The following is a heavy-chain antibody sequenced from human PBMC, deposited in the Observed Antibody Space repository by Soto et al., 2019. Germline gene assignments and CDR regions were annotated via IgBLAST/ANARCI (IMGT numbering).Heavy chain of an antibody. J-gene: IGHJ5*02. V-gene: IGHV3-30-3*01. D-gene: IGHD4-4*01. CDR3: VRGGYSSSLDRLDP. Sequence: LSLSVAGSVSSFPKYPMHWVRQTPDKGLEWVAVISHDGVTKNSADSVKGRFSISRDNSRNTLYLEMNSLRTEDTAMYYCVRGGYSSSLDRLDPWGQGTLVTVS. CDR2: ISHDGVTK. CDR1: VSSFPKYP.